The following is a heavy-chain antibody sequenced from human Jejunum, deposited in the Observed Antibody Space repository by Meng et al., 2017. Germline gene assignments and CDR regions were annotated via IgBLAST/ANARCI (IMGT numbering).Heavy chain of an antibody. V-gene: IGHV1-18*01. D-gene: IGHD3-10*01. CDR2: ISTYNGQT. CDR3: ARDGVSYTMVRGPTY. CDR1: GDRFTSFG. Sequence: GAEVKKPGASLKVSCKAPGDRFTSFGITWVRQAPGQGLEWMGWISTYNGQTNLAQKFQDRVTMTTDTSTTTVYMELRSLRSDDTAVYYCARDGVSYTMVRGPTYWGQGTLVTVSS. J-gene: IGHJ4*02.